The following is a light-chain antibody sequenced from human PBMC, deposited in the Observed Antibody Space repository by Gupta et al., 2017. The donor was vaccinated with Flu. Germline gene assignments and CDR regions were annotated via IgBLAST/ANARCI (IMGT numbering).Light chain of an antibody. J-gene: IGLJ2*01. CDR1: NIESES. CDR3: QVWDISSDLVV. CDR2: DDS. Sequence: SYVLTQPPSVSVAPGQTATITCGGDNIESESVHWYQQRPGQAPVLVVFDDSDRPSGIPDRFSGSNSGDTATLSISRVEAGDEADYYCQVWDISSDLVVFGGGTELIVL. V-gene: IGLV3-21*02.